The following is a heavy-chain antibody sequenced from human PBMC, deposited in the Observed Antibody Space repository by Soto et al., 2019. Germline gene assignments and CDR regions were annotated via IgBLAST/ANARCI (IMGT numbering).Heavy chain of an antibody. CDR3: AKGSGWDYYGMDV. D-gene: IGHD6-19*01. V-gene: IGHV3-23*01. CDR1: VFTCSSYA. CDR2: ISGSGGST. Sequence: WWSLRLSCSASVFTCSSYAMSWFRQAPGKGLEWVSAISGSGGSTYYADSVKGRFTISRDNSKNTLYLQMNSLRAEDMAVYYCAKGSGWDYYGMDVWGQGTTVTVSS. J-gene: IGHJ6*02.